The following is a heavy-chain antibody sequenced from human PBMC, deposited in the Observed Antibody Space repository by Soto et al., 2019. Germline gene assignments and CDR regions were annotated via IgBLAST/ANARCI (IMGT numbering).Heavy chain of an antibody. D-gene: IGHD1-1*01. CDR1: GYAFTTYG. CDR2: ISAHNGNT. V-gene: IGHV1-18*01. Sequence: QVHLVQSGAEVKKPGASVKVSCKGSGYAFTTYGITWVRQAPAQGLVWRGWISAHNGNTNYAKKLQGRVTVTRDTSTSTAYMELRSLRSDDTAVYYCARGRYGDYWGQGALVTVSS. CDR3: ARGRYGDY. J-gene: IGHJ4*02.